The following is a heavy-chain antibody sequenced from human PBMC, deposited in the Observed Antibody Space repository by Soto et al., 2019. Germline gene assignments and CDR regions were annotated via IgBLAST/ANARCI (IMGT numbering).Heavy chain of an antibody. CDR2: IYNSGII. J-gene: IGHJ4*02. Sequence: WETLSLTCSVFGDSISRYYWSWIRQPAGKGLEFIGRIYNSGIINYNPSLESRVTMSVDPSKNQISLQLSSATAADTAMYYCARGPYCGEECYFAYWGQGTLVTVSS. D-gene: IGHD3-10*01. CDR1: GDSISRYY. V-gene: IGHV4-4*07. CDR3: ARGPYCGEECYFAY.